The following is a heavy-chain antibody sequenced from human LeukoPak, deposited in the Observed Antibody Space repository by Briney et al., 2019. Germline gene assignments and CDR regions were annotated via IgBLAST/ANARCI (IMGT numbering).Heavy chain of an antibody. D-gene: IGHD3-3*01. J-gene: IGHJ4*02. CDR2: VRSRNAGGAT. CDR3: TTGIEIIQVDQQVPFDC. Sequence: GGSVTLSCRRSGFTFSDAWVTGVPQPPGKGPEWVGRVRSRNAGGATDYAAAVTHRFTRSRDDSKTSLFLQMNSMRTEDTAVYYCTTGIEIIQVDQQVPFDCWGRGVLATVSS. CDR1: GFTFSDAW. V-gene: IGHV3-15*01.